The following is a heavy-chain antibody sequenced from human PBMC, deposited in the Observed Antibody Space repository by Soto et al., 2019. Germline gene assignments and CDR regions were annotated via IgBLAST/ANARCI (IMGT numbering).Heavy chain of an antibody. V-gene: IGHV4-59*01. CDR3: ARKFTVTTGFDY. D-gene: IGHD4-17*01. J-gene: IGHJ4*02. CDR2: IYYSGTT. Sequence: SETLSLTCTVSGGSISSYYWSWIRQPPGKGLEWIGSIYYSGTTYYNPSLKSRVTISVDTSKNQFSLKLSSVPAAVTAVYYCARKFTVTTGFDYWAQGTLVTVSS. CDR1: GGSISSYY.